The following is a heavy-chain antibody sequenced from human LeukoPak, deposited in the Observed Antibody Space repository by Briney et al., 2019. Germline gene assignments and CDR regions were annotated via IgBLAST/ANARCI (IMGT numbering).Heavy chain of an antibody. J-gene: IGHJ4*02. Sequence: GGSLRLSCAASGFTFSDYYMSWIRQAPGKGLEWVSHISSSGRNTYYADCSKGRFTISRVNAMNSLYLQMNSLRAEDTAVYYCARDSTSGGFDFWGQGTLVTVSS. CDR2: ISSSGRNT. V-gene: IGHV3-11*04. CDR1: GFTFSDYY. D-gene: IGHD3-10*01. CDR3: ARDSTSGGFDF.